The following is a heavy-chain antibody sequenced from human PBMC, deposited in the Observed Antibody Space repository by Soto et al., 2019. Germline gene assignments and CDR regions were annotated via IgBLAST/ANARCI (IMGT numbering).Heavy chain of an antibody. CDR1: GGSFRGYY. D-gene: IGHD3-10*01. J-gene: IGHJ3*02. CDR3: ARGLLLWFGTKAFDI. V-gene: IGHV4-34*01. Sequence: SETLSLTCAVYGGSFRGYYWSWIRQPPGKGLEWIGEINHSGSTNYNPSLKSRVTISVDTSKNQFSLKLSSVTAADTAVYYCARGLLLWFGTKAFDIWGQGTMVIVSS. CDR2: INHSGST.